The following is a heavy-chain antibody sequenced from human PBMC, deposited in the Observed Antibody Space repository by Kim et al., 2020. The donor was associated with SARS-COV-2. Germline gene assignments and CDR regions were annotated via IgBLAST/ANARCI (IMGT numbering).Heavy chain of an antibody. Sequence: SETLSLTCTVSGGSISSGGYYWSWIRQHPGKGLEWIGYIYYSGSTYYNPSLKSRVTISVDTSKNQFSLKLSSVTAADTAVYYCARNLLRAGPFDIWGQGTMVTVSS. CDR2: IYYSGST. CDR3: ARNLLRAGPFDI. J-gene: IGHJ3*02. CDR1: GGSISSGGYY. V-gene: IGHV4-31*03. D-gene: IGHD6-13*01.